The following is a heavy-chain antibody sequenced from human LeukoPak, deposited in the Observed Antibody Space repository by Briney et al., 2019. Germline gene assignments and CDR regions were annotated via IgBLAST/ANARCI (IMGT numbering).Heavy chain of an antibody. V-gene: IGHV3-21*01. Sequence: GGSLRLSCAASGFTFSSYAMSWVRQAPGKGLEWVSSISYSSSYIYYADSVKGRSTISRDNAKNSLYLQMNSLRAEDTAVYYCARIAVTYTFDYWGQGTLVTVSS. CDR1: GFTFSSYA. CDR3: ARIAVTYTFDY. CDR2: ISYSSSYI. J-gene: IGHJ4*02. D-gene: IGHD4-17*01.